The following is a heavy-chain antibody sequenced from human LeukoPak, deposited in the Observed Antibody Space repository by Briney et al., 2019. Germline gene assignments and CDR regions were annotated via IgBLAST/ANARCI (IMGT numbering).Heavy chain of an antibody. CDR2: ISSSSSYI. Sequence: GGSLRLSCAASGFTFSSYSMNWVRQAPGKGLEWVSSISSSSSYIYYADSVKGRFTISRDNAKNSLYLQMNSLRAEDTAVYYCAAGSGSYYNRYYYGMDVWGQGTTVTVSS. D-gene: IGHD3-10*01. J-gene: IGHJ6*02. CDR3: AAGSGSYYNRYYYGMDV. V-gene: IGHV3-21*04. CDR1: GFTFSSYS.